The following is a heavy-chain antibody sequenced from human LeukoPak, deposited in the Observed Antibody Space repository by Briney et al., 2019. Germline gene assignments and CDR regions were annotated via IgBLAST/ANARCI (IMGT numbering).Heavy chain of an antibody. V-gene: IGHV4-39*01. Sequence: SETLSLTCTVSGGSISSSSYYWGWIRQPPGKGLEWIGSIYYSGSTYYNPSLKSRVTISVDTSKNQFSLKLSSVTAADTAVYYCARLIVAGAAEYFQHWGQGTLVTVSS. D-gene: IGHD5-12*01. CDR1: GGSISSSSYY. CDR2: IYYSGST. CDR3: ARLIVAGAAEYFQH. J-gene: IGHJ1*01.